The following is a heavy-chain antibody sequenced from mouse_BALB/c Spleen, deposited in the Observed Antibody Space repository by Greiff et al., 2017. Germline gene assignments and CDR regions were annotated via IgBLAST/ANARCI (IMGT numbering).Heavy chain of an antibody. Sequence: VQLKESGPGLVAPSQSLSLTCTVSGFSLTSYGVHWVRQPPGKGLEWLGVIWAGGSTNYNSALMSRLSISKDNSKSQVFLKMNSLQTDDTAMYYCAREGITTAPFAYWGQGTLVTVSA. CDR2: IWAGGST. J-gene: IGHJ3*01. CDR1: GFSLTSYG. CDR3: AREGITTAPFAY. V-gene: IGHV2-9*02. D-gene: IGHD1-2*01.